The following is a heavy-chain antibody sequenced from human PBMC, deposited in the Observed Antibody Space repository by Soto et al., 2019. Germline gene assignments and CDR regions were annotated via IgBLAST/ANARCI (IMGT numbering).Heavy chain of an antibody. CDR2: IYSGGST. Sequence: EVQMVESGGGLIQPGGSLRLSCAAFGFTVSSNYMTWVRQAPGKGLEWVSVIYSGGSTYYADSVKGRFTISRDNSRNTLYLQMNSRRAEDKAVYYCARGFPSMAYYGEYYCDKWGQGTLVTVSS. CDR1: GFTVSSNY. D-gene: IGHD3-10*01. J-gene: IGHJ4*02. CDR3: ARGFPSMAYYGEYYCDK. V-gene: IGHV3-53*01.